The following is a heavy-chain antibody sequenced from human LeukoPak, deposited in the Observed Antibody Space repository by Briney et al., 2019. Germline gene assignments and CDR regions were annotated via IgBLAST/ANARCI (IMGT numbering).Heavy chain of an antibody. CDR2: INPNSGGT. Sequence: ASVKVSCKASGYTFTGYYMHWVRQAPGQGLEWMGWINPNSGGTNYAQKFQGRVTMTRDTSISTAYMGLSRLRSDDTAFYYCARESRYSSSRFDPWGQGTLVTVSS. CDR3: ARESRYSSSRFDP. J-gene: IGHJ5*02. CDR1: GYTFTGYY. D-gene: IGHD6-13*01. V-gene: IGHV1-2*02.